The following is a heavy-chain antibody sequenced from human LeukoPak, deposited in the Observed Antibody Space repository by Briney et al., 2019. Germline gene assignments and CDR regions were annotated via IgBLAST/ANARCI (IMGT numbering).Heavy chain of an antibody. CDR2: ISSSSSYI. V-gene: IGHV3-21*01. CDR1: GFTFSSYK. J-gene: IGHJ4*02. Sequence: PGGSLRLSCAASGFTFSSYKMNWVRQAPGKGLEWVSSISSSSSYIYYADSVRGRFTISRDNAKNSLYLQTNSLRAEDTAVYYCARELISSGSLDYWGQGTLVTLSS. D-gene: IGHD3-10*01. CDR3: ARELISSGSLDY.